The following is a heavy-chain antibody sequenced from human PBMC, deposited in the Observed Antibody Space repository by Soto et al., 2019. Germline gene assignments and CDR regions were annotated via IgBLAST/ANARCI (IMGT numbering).Heavy chain of an antibody. CDR1: GGSISSYY. CDR2: IYYSGST. Sequence: SETLSLTCTVSGGSISSYYWSWIRQPPGKGLEWIGYIYYSGSTNYNPSLKSRVTISVDTSKNQFSLKLSSVTAADTAVYYCARHEEPVAGNWFDPWGQGTLVTVSS. V-gene: IGHV4-59*08. D-gene: IGHD6-19*01. CDR3: ARHEEPVAGNWFDP. J-gene: IGHJ5*02.